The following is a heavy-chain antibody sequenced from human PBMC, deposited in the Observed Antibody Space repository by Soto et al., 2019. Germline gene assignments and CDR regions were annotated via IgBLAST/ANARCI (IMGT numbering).Heavy chain of an antibody. CDR2: ISSSSSTI. J-gene: IGHJ6*02. Sequence: EVQLVESGGGLVQPGGSLRLSCAASGFTFSSYSMNWVRQAPGKGLEWVSYISSSSSTIYYADSVKGRFTISRDNAKNSLYPQMNSLRDEDTAVYYCAREIMITFGGVIAPAYGMDVWGQGTTVTVSS. CDR1: GFTFSSYS. D-gene: IGHD3-16*02. CDR3: AREIMITFGGVIAPAYGMDV. V-gene: IGHV3-48*02.